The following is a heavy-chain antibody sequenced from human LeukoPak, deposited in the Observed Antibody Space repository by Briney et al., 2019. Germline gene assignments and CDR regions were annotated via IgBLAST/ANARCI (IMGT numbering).Heavy chain of an antibody. D-gene: IGHD3-10*01. CDR3: ARVSLVRGAPDYYFDY. CDR1: GGSISSHY. V-gene: IGHV4-59*11. Sequence: SETLSLTCTVSGGSISSHYWSWIRQPPGKGLEWIGYVSYSGIANYNPSLKSRVTMSVDTSKNQFSLKLSSVTAADTAVYYCARVSLVRGAPDYYFDYWGQGTLVTVSS. J-gene: IGHJ4*02. CDR2: VSYSGIA.